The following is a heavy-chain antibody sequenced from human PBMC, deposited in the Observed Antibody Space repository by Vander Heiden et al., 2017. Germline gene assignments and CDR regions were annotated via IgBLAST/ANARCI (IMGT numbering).Heavy chain of an antibody. D-gene: IGHD2-2*01. V-gene: IGHV1-2*02. Sequence: QVQLVQSRAEVKKHWASVKVSCKPSGYTFTGSYRHWVRQAPGQGLEWMGWINPNSGGTNYAQKFQGRVTMTRDTSISTAYMELSRLRSDDTAVYYCARDREYCSSTSCHTVDYWGQGTLVTVSS. CDR1: GYTFTGSY. CDR2: INPNSGGT. CDR3: ARDREYCSSTSCHTVDY. J-gene: IGHJ4*02.